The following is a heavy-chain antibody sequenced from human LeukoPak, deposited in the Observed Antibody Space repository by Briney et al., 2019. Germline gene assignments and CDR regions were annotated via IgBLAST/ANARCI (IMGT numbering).Heavy chain of an antibody. J-gene: IGHJ4*02. CDR2: IIPILGIA. D-gene: IGHD3-22*01. CDR1: GGTFSSYA. CDR3: ASELIEDIEIVVVSHID. Sequence: GASVKVSCKASGGTFSSYAISWVRQAPGQGLEWMGRIIPILGIANYAQKFQGRVTITADKSTSTAYMELSSLRSEDTAVYYCASELIEDIEIVVVSHIDWGQGTLVTVSS. V-gene: IGHV1-69*04.